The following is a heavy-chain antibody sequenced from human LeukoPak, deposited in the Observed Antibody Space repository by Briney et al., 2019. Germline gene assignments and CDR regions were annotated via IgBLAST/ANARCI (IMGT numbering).Heavy chain of an antibody. CDR1: GYTFTDYP. D-gene: IGHD5-18*01. CDR2: INPSGGST. J-gene: IGHJ4*02. V-gene: IGHV1-46*01. Sequence: ASVKVSCKASGYTFTDYPINWVRQAPGQGLEWMGIINPSGGSTTYAQNFQGRVTMTRDTSTSTVYMDLSSLRSDDTAVYYCARNRLQLSLFGDLDYWGQGTLVTVSS. CDR3: ARNRLQLSLFGDLDY.